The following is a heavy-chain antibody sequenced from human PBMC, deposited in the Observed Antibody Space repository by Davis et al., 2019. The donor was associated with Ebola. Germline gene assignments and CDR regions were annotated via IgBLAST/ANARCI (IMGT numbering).Heavy chain of an antibody. V-gene: IGHV1-2*02. CDR2: IKLNSGGT. D-gene: IGHD1-26*01. J-gene: IGHJ4*02. CDR1: GGTFKNLA. CDR3: ARDLSGDNILCPDY. Sequence: ASVKVSCKASGGTFKNLAISWVRQAPGQGLEWMGWIKLNSGGTNYAQRFQDRVTMTRDTSISTAYMELSSLTSDDTAVYYCARDLSGDNILCPDYWGQGTLVTVSS.